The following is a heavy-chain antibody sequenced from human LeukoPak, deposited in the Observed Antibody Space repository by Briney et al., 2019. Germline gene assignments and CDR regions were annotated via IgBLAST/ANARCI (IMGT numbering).Heavy chain of an antibody. CDR2: IKSKADGGTT. V-gene: IGHV3-15*01. Sequence: GGSLRLSCAASGLAFSDVWMTWVRQAPGKGLEWVGRIKSKADGGTTDYAAPVKGRFSISGDDSKNTVYLQMDSLEAEDTAVYYCAAFSKGFWGQGTLVTVSS. J-gene: IGHJ4*02. CDR1: GLAFSDVW. CDR3: AAFSKGF.